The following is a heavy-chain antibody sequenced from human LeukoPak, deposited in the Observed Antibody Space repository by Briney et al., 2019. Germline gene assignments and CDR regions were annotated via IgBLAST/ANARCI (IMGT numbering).Heavy chain of an antibody. J-gene: IGHJ4*02. V-gene: IGHV4-59*08. Sequence: SETLSLTCTVSGGSISSYYWSWIRQPPGKGLEWIGCIYYSGSTNCNPSLKSRVTISVDTSKNQFSLKLSSVTAADTAVYYCATLTTAMVSAIDYWGQGTLVTVSS. CDR1: GGSISSYY. D-gene: IGHD5-18*01. CDR2: IYYSGST. CDR3: ATLTTAMVSAIDY.